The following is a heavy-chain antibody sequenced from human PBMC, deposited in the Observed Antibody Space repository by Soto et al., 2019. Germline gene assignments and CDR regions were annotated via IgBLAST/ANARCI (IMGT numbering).Heavy chain of an antibody. V-gene: IGHV1-3*01. CDR1: GYTFTSYA. CDR2: VNAGNGNT. Sequence: ASVKVSCTASGYTFTSYAMHWVRQAPGQRLEWMGWVNAGNGNTKYSQKFQGRVTITRDTSASTAYMELSSLRSEDTAVYYCAREVYSSSSRWFDPWGQGTLVTVSS. D-gene: IGHD6-6*01. CDR3: AREVYSSSSRWFDP. J-gene: IGHJ5*02.